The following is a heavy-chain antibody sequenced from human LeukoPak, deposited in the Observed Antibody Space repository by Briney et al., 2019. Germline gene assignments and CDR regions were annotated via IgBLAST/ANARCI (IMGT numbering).Heavy chain of an antibody. V-gene: IGHV4-34*01. CDR1: GGSFSGYY. CDR2: INLSGST. D-gene: IGHD2-2*01. Sequence: KASETLSLTCAVYGGSFSGYYWSWIRQPPGKGLEWIGEINLSGSTNYNPSLKSRVTISVDTSKNQFSLKLSSVTAADTAVYYCARAGIVVVPAADNWFDPWGQGTLVTVSS. CDR3: ARAGIVVVPAADNWFDP. J-gene: IGHJ5*02.